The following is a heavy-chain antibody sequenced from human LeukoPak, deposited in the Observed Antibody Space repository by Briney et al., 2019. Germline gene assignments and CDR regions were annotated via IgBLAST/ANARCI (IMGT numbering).Heavy chain of an antibody. CDR2: ITHKSGAT. CDR1: RYTFTDYY. D-gene: IGHD2-21*01. Sequence: GSVKVSCKASRYTFTDYYIHWVRQAPGEEVEWMGWITHKSGATKIAQKFQGRVTLTRDTSIRTVYMELSNLISDDTAKYYCVSWAGGNSDVASFDYWGQGTLVTVSS. CDR3: VSWAGGNSDVASFDY. V-gene: IGHV1-2*02. J-gene: IGHJ4*02.